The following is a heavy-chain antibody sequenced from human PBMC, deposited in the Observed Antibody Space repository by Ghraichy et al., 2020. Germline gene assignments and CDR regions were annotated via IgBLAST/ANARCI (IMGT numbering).Heavy chain of an antibody. V-gene: IGHV3-23*01. J-gene: IGHJ6*02. Sequence: GGSLRLSCAASGFTFSSYTMSWVRQAPGKGLEWVSAISGSGGSTYYADSVKGRFTISRDNSKNTLYLQMNSLRAEDTAVYYCAKDWDSGSYYPYYYGMDVWGQGTTVTVSS. CDR3: AKDWDSGSYYPYYYGMDV. CDR1: GFTFSSYT. CDR2: ISGSGGST. D-gene: IGHD1-26*01.